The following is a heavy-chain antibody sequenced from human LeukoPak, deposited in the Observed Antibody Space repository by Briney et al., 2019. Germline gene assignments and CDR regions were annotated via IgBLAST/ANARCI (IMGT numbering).Heavy chain of an antibody. CDR2: IRYDGNNK. J-gene: IGHJ4*02. CDR1: AFSFSSYA. Sequence: PGGSLRLSCAASAFSFSSYAMSWVRQAPGKGLEWVAFIRYDGNNKYYADSVKGRFTISRDNSKNTVYLQLNSLRAEDTAVYYCGRQVNYDILTGYSGRRMDYFDYWGQGTLVTVSS. V-gene: IGHV3-33*08. CDR3: GRQVNYDILTGYSGRRMDYFDY. D-gene: IGHD3-9*01.